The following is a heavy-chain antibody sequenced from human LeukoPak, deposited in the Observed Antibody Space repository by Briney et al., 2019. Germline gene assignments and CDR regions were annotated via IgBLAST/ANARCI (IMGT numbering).Heavy chain of an antibody. V-gene: IGHV3-9*01. CDR2: ISWNSGSI. D-gene: IGHD3-3*01. CDR3: ARDYDGGYMDV. CDR1: GFTFDDYA. J-gene: IGHJ6*03. Sequence: GGSLRLSCAASGFTFDDYAMHWVRQAPGKGLEWVSSISWNSGSIVYADSVKGRFTISRDNAKNSLYLQMNSLRAEDTAVYYCARDYDGGYMDVWGKGTTVTVSS.